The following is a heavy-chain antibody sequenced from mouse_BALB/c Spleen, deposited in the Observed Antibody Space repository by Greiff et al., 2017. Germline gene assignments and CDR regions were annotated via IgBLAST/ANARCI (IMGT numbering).Heavy chain of an antibody. CDR2: IAPGSGST. Sequence: DLVKPGASVKLSCKASGYTFTSYCINWIKQRPGQGLEWIGRIAPGSGSTYYNEMFKGKATLTVDTSSSTAYIQLSSLSSEDSAVYFCARWDYDGYYFDYGGQGTTLTVSS. CDR1: GYTFTSYC. V-gene: IGHV1S41*01. D-gene: IGHD2-4*01. CDR3: ARWDYDGYYFDY. J-gene: IGHJ2*01.